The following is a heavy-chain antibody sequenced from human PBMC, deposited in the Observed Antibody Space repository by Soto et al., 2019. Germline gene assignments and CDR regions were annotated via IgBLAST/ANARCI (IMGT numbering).Heavy chain of an antibody. Sequence: QVQLQESGPGLVKPSQTLTLTCTVSGGSISSGSFYWSWIRQHPGKGLEWIGHLSDSGSSYHNPYLESRVTISVDTSKTQFSLKLSAVTAAHTAVYFCARTTFYDIFTAYYSLFDYWGQGTLVNVSS. CDR2: LSDSGSS. CDR3: ARTTFYDIFTAYYSLFDY. D-gene: IGHD3-9*01. V-gene: IGHV4-31*03. CDR1: GGSISSGSFY. J-gene: IGHJ4*02.